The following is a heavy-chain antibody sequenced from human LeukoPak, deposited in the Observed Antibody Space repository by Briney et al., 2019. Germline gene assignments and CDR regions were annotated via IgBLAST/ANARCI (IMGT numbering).Heavy chain of an antibody. D-gene: IGHD2-2*01. CDR2: ISSSSSYI. V-gene: IGHV3-21*01. J-gene: IGHJ4*02. CDR1: GFTFSSYG. Sequence: GGSLRLSCAASGFTFSSYGMLWVRQAPGKGLEWVSSISSSSSYIYYADSVKGRFTISRDNAKNSLYLQMNSLRAEDTAVYYCARDCSSTSCYLHYWGQGTLVTVSS. CDR3: ARDCSSTSCYLHY.